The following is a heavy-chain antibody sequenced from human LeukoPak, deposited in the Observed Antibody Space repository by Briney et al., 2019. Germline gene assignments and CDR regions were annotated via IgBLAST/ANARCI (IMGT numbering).Heavy chain of an antibody. J-gene: IGHJ3*02. D-gene: IGHD3-22*01. CDR1: GGSISSSSYY. CDR3: HYDSSGYYQLIDDAFDI. V-gene: IGHV4-39*01. CDR2: IYYSGST. Sequence: SETLSPTCTVSGGSISSSSYYWGWIRQPPGKGLEWIGSIYYSGSTYYNPSLKSRVTISVDTSKNQFSLKLSSVTAADTAVYYCHYDSSGYYQLIDDAFDIWGQGTMVTVSS.